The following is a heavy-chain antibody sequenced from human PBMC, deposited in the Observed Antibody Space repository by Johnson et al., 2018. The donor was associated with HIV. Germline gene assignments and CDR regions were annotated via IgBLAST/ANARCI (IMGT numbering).Heavy chain of an antibody. J-gene: IGHJ3*02. CDR1: GFTFSSYV. V-gene: IGHV3-30*02. CDR3: ARDRCSSTSCIDAFDI. CDR2: IRYDGSNK. D-gene: IGHD2-2*01. Sequence: QVQLVESGGGVVQPGGSLRLSCAASGFTFSSYVMHWVRQAPGKGLEWVAFIRYDGSNKYYADSVKGRFTISRDNSKNTLYLQMNSLRAEDTAVYYCARDRCSSTSCIDAFDIWGQGTMVTVSS.